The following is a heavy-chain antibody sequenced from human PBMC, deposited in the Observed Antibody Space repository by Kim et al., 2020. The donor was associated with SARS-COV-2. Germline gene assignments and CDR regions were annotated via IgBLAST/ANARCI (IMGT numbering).Heavy chain of an antibody. CDR1: GFTVSSNY. Sequence: GGSLRLSCAASGFTVSSNYMSWVRQAPGKGLEWVSVIYSGGSTYYADSVKGRFTISRHNSKNTLYLQMNSLRAEDTAVYYCASGSIAAAGTPFDYWGQGTLVTVSS. CDR3: ASGSIAAAGTPFDY. V-gene: IGHV3-53*04. J-gene: IGHJ4*02. D-gene: IGHD6-13*01. CDR2: IYSGGST.